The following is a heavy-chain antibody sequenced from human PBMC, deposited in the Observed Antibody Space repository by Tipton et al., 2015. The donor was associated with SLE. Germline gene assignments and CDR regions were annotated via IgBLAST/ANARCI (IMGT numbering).Heavy chain of an antibody. CDR3: ARGVKSRAAAGVFDY. CDR1: GGSISGYY. J-gene: IGHJ4*02. V-gene: IGHV4-34*01. Sequence: TLSLTCTVSGGSISGYYWSWIRQPPGKGLEWIGEINHSGSTNYNPSLKSRVTISVDTSKNQFSLKLSSVTAADTAVYYCARGVKSRAAAGVFDYWGQGTLVTVSS. D-gene: IGHD6-13*01. CDR2: INHSGST.